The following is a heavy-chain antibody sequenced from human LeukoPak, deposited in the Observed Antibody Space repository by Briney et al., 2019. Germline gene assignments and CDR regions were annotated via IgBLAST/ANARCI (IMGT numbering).Heavy chain of an antibody. CDR1: GFTFSGSA. CDR2: IRSKVNSYAT. Sequence: GGSLRLSCAASGFTFSGSAMHWVRQASGKGLEGVGRIRSKVNSYATAYAASVKGRFTISRDDSKNTAYLQMNSLKTEDTAVYYCSSPYDTDNWGLGTLVTVSS. D-gene: IGHD3-22*01. CDR3: SSPYDTDN. J-gene: IGHJ4*02. V-gene: IGHV3-73*01.